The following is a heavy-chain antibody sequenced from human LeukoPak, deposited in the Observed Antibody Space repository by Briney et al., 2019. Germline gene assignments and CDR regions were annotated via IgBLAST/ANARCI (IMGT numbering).Heavy chain of an antibody. CDR1: GGSFSGYY. CDR3: ARGHGGSYQGTPYFDY. V-gene: IGHV4-34*01. J-gene: IGHJ4*02. Sequence: SETLSLTCAVYGGSFSGYYWSWIRQPPGKGLEWIGEINHSGSTNYNPSLKSRVTISVDTSKNQFSLKLSSVTAADTAVYYCARGHGGSYQGTPYFDYWGQGTLVTVSS. D-gene: IGHD1-26*01. CDR2: INHSGST.